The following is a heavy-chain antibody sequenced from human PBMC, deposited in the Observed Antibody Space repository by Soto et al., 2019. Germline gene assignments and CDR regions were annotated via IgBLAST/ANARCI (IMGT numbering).Heavy chain of an antibody. CDR2: IYYSGST. D-gene: IGHD2-2*01. J-gene: IGHJ3*02. V-gene: IGHV4-31*02. CDR1: GDR. Sequence: GDRRICNNQNPGKGLEWIGYIYYSGSTYYNPSLKSRVTISVDTSKNQFSLKLSSVTAADTAVYYCARGRRDIVVVPDAMGIFSDVFDIWGQGTMVIVSS. CDR3: ARGRRDIVVVPDAMGIFSDVFDI.